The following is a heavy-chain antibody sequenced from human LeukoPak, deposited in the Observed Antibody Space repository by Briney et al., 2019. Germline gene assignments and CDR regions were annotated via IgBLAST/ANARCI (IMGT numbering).Heavy chain of an antibody. CDR3: AREGEGFYYDSSGYPDWYFDL. J-gene: IGHJ2*01. D-gene: IGHD3-22*01. CDR1: GYTFTSYG. CDR2: ISAYNGNT. V-gene: IGHV1-18*01. Sequence: ASVKVSCKASGYTFTSYGISWVRQAPGQGLEWMGWISAYNGNTYYAQKLQGRVTMTTDTSTRTAYMELRSLRSDDTAVYYCAREGEGFYYDSSGYPDWYFDLWGRGTLVTVFS.